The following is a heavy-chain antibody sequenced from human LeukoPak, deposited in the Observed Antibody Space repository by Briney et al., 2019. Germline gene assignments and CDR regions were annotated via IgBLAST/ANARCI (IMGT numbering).Heavy chain of an antibody. CDR1: GGSFSGYY. CDR3: AVAGRY. J-gene: IGHJ4*02. Sequence: SETLPLTCAVYGGSFSGYYWSWIRQPPGKGLEWIGEINHSGSTNYNPSLKSRVTISVDTSKNQFSLKLSSVTAADTAVYYCAVAGRYWGQGTLVTVSS. CDR2: INHSGST. D-gene: IGHD6-19*01. V-gene: IGHV4-34*01.